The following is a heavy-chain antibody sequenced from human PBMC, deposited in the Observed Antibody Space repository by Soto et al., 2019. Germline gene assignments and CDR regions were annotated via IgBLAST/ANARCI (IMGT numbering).Heavy chain of an antibody. D-gene: IGHD1-1*01. CDR3: AKELAPRAYYYYMDV. V-gene: IGHV3-23*01. CDR1: GVTLSSYA. J-gene: IGHJ6*03. Sequence: WGSLRLSCAASGVTLSSYAMSWVRQAPGKGLEWVSAISGSGGSTYYADSVKGRFTISRDNSKNTLYLQMNSLRAEDTAVYYCAKELAPRAYYYYMDVWGKGTTVTVSS. CDR2: ISGSGGST.